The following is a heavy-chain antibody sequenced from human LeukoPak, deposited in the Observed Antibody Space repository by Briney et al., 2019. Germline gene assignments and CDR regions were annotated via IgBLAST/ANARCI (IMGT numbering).Heavy chain of an antibody. V-gene: IGHV4-38-2*02. Sequence: SETLSLTCTVSDYSISSGYYWGWIRQPPGKGLEWIGSIYHSGSTYYNPSLKSRVTISVDTSKNQFSLKLSSVTAADTAVYYCARDKVVAATPFDYWGQGTLVTVSS. CDR1: DYSISSGYY. D-gene: IGHD2-15*01. CDR2: IYHSGST. J-gene: IGHJ4*02. CDR3: ARDKVVAATPFDY.